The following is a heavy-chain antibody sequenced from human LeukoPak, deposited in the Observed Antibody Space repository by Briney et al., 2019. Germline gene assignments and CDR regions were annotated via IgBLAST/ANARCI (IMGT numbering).Heavy chain of an antibody. V-gene: IGHV4-4*07. D-gene: IGHD2-2*01. J-gene: IGHJ5*02. CDR1: GGSISSYY. CDR3: ARDGEYQLLYNWFDP. Sequence: SETLSLTCTVSGGSISSYYWSLIRQPAGKGLEWIGRIYTSGSTNYNPSLKSRVTMSVDTSKNQFSLKLSSVTAADTAVYYCARDGEYQLLYNWFDPWGQGTLVTVSS. CDR2: IYTSGST.